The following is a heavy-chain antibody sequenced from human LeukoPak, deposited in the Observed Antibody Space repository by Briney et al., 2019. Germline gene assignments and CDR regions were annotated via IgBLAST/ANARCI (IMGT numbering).Heavy chain of an antibody. CDR3: ARLGYCSGGSCYSGYYYYGMDV. Sequence: ASVKVSCKASGYTFTSYGISWVRQAPGQGLEWMGWISAYNGNTNYAQKLQGRVTMTTDTSTSTAYMELRSLRPDDTAVYYCARLGYCSGGSCYSGYYYYGMDVWGQGTTVTVSS. V-gene: IGHV1-18*01. CDR1: GYTFTSYG. D-gene: IGHD2-15*01. CDR2: ISAYNGNT. J-gene: IGHJ6*02.